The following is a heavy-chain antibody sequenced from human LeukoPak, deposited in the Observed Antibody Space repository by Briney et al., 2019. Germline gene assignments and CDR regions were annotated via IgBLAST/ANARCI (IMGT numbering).Heavy chain of an antibody. CDR1: GFAFSAYW. CDR2: INEDATTI. J-gene: IGHJ4*02. D-gene: IGHD3-16*01. V-gene: IGHV3-74*01. Sequence: GGSLRLSCAASGFAFSAYWMHWVRQAPGKGLEWDSRINEDATTITYADSVKGRFIISRDNSKKSLYLQMNNLRAEDTAVYYCVRDLILVRTPGDDFDFWGQGTLVIVSS. CDR3: VRDLILVRTPGDDFDF.